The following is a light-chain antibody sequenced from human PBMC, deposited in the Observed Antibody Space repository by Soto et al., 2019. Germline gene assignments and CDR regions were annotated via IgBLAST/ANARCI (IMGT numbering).Light chain of an antibody. CDR2: AAS. Sequence: DIQMTQSPSSLSASVGDRVTITCRASQNIFSFLSWYLHKPGKAPELLIYAASSLQSGVPSRFSGSGSGTDFALTISSLQTEDFATFFCQQSYSVPHTFGQGTNLEI. J-gene: IGKJ2*01. CDR3: QQSYSVPHT. V-gene: IGKV1-39*01. CDR1: QNIFSF.